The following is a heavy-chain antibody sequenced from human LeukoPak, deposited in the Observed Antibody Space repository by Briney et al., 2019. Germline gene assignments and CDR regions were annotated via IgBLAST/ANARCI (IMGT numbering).Heavy chain of an antibody. CDR1: GFTVSSNY. CDR2: IYSGGTT. V-gene: IGHV3-53*01. Sequence: GGSLRLSCAASGFTVSSNYMSWVRQAPGKGLEWVSVIYSGGTTYYADSVKGRFTILRDHSKNALYLQMNSLRAEDTAVYYCARDQVGELFRGNAFDIWGQGTMVTVSS. CDR3: ARDQVGELFRGNAFDI. J-gene: IGHJ3*02. D-gene: IGHD1-7*01.